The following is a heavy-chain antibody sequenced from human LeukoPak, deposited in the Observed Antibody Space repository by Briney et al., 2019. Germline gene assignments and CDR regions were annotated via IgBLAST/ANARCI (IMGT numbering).Heavy chain of an antibody. CDR1: GGPLSSYA. Sequence: ASVKVSCKASGGPLSSYAINWVRQAPGQGLEWMGGIIPAYGTTNFAQRFLGRVTITADKSTSTVYMELNSLRSTDTALYFCARGGPHGSGSLLGFDFWGQGTLVTVSS. CDR2: IIPAYGTT. V-gene: IGHV1-69*06. D-gene: IGHD3-10*01. J-gene: IGHJ4*02. CDR3: ARGGPHGSGSLLGFDF.